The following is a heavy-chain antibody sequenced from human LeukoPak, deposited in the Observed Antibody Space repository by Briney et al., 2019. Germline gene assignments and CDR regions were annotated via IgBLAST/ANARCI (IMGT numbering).Heavy chain of an antibody. CDR1: GDSISSYY. D-gene: IGHD3-16*01. V-gene: IGHV4-59*01. CDR2: IYDSGKT. J-gene: IGHJ4*02. CDR3: ARGGGTLDY. Sequence: PSETLSLTCTVSGDSISSYYWSWLRQPPGKGLEWIGYIYDSGKTNYNASPISRVTISVDTSKNQFSLKLTSVTPADTAVYYCARGGGTLDYWGQGTLVTVSS.